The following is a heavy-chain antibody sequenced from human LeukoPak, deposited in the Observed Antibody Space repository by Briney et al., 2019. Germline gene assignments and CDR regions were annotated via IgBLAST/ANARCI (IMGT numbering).Heavy chain of an antibody. CDR2: ISGSGGST. D-gene: IGHD3-10*01. CDR1: GFTFSIYG. Sequence: GGSLRLSCAASGFTFSIYGMSWVRQAPGKGLEWVSAISGSGGSTYYADSVKGRFTISRDNSKNTLYLQMNSLRAEDTAVYYCAKDPRSYYYGSGTMGRFDPWGQGTLVTVSS. J-gene: IGHJ5*02. CDR3: AKDPRSYYYGSGTMGRFDP. V-gene: IGHV3-23*01.